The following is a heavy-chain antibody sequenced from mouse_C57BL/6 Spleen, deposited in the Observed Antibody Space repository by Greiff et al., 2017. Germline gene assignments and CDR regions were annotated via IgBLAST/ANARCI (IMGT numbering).Heavy chain of an antibody. Sequence: QVQLKQPGAELVKPGASVKLSCKASGYTFTSYWMQWVKQRPGQGLEWIGEIDPSDSYTNYNQKFKGKATLTVDTSSSTAYMQLISLPSEDSAVYYCARPVVSSYWYFDVWGTGTTVTVSS. CDR1: GYTFTSYW. CDR3: ARPVVSSYWYFDV. V-gene: IGHV1-50*01. J-gene: IGHJ1*03. CDR2: IDPSDSYT. D-gene: IGHD1-1*01.